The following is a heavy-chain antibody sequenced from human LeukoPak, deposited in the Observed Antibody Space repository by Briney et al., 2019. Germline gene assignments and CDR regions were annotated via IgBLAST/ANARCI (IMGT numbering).Heavy chain of an antibody. V-gene: IGHV4-39*07. CDR1: GGSISSSSYY. J-gene: IGHJ5*02. CDR2: IYYSGST. D-gene: IGHD6-19*01. CDR3: ARDGSSRRLVGPPRWFDP. Sequence: PSETLSLTCTVSGGSISSSSYYWGWIRQPPGKGLEWIGSIYYSGSTYYNPSLKSRVTISVDTSKNQFSLKLSSVTAADTAVYYCARDGSSRRLVGPPRWFDPWGQGTLVTVSS.